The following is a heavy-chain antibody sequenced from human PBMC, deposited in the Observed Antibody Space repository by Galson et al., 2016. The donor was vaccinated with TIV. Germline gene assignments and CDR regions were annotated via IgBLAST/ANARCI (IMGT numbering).Heavy chain of an antibody. CDR1: GLSVSINY. CDR3: ARDRVVDATYYYYYYGMDV. CDR2: ISDGGNT. J-gene: IGHJ6*02. V-gene: IGHV3-66*02. Sequence: SLRLSCAASGLSVSINYMTWVRQAPGKGLEWVSLISDGGNTYYPDSVKGRFTISRDNSKNTLCLQMDSLRVEDTAVYYCARDRVVDATYYYYYYGMDVWGQGTAVTVSS. D-gene: IGHD2-15*01.